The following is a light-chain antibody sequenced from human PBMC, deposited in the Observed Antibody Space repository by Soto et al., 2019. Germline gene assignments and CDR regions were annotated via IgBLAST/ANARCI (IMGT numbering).Light chain of an antibody. Sequence: EIVLTQSPGTLSLSPGERATLSCRASQSVSSSYLAWYQQKPGQAPRLLIYGASSRATGIPDRFRGSGSGTDFNLTISRLEPEDFAVYYCKQYGTSPYTFGQGTKLAIK. CDR2: GAS. CDR1: QSVSSSY. CDR3: KQYGTSPYT. V-gene: IGKV3-20*01. J-gene: IGKJ2*01.